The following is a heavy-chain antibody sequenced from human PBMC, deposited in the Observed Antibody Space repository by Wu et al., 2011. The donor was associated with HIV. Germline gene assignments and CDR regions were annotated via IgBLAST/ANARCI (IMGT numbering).Heavy chain of an antibody. CDR3: ARAGSRSSGWQEYFQH. V-gene: IGHV1-69*05. D-gene: IGHD6-19*01. Sequence: QVQLVQSGAEVKKPGSSVKVSCKASGGTFSNYAISWVRQAPGQGLEWMGGITPIFATVNYAQKFQGRVTITTDESTSTAYMELSSLRSEDTAVYYCARAGSRSSGWQEYFQHWGQGTLVTVSS. CDR2: ITPIFATV. CDR1: GGTFSNYA. J-gene: IGHJ1*01.